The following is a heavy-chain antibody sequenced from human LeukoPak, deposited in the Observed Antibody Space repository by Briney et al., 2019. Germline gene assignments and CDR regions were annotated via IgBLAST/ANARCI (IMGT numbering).Heavy chain of an antibody. CDR3: ARVSPRHPYGMDV. Sequence: ASVKVSCKASGGTFSSYAISWVRQAPGQGLEWMGGIIPIFGTANYAQKFQGRVTITADESTSTAYMELSSLRSEDTAVYYCARVSPRHPYGMDVWGQGTMVTVSS. J-gene: IGHJ6*02. CDR1: GGTFSSYA. V-gene: IGHV1-69*01. CDR2: IIPIFGTA.